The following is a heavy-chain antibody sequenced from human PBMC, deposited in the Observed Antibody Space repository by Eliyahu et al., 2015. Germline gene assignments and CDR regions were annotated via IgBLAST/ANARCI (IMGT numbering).Heavy chain of an antibody. CDR3: ARAPHCDGGTCSGYYYYGMDV. V-gene: IGHV3-74*01. CDR2: IEPDGTMT. Sequence: EVHLVESGGGLVQPGGSLRLSCAASGFTFSXYWMPWVRQAPGTGPMWVSRIEPDGTMTTYADSVKGRFTISRDNAKNTLYLQMNSLRAEDTAVYYCARAPHCDGGTCSGYYYYGMDVWGQGTTVTVSS. D-gene: IGHD2-15*01. J-gene: IGHJ6*02. CDR1: GFTFSXYW.